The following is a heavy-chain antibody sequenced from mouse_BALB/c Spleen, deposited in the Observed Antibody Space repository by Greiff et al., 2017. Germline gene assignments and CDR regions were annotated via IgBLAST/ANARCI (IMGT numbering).Heavy chain of an antibody. J-gene: IGHJ4*01. D-gene: IGHD2-4*01. CDR1: GYTFTSYV. CDR3: ARGYDYDVGYAMDY. CDR2: INPYNDGT. V-gene: IGHV1-14*01. Sequence: EVKLVESGPELVKPGASVKMSCKASGYTFTSYVMHWVKQKPGQGLEWIGYINPYNDGTKYNEKFKGKATLTSDKSSSTAYMELSSLTSEDSAVYYCARGYDYDVGYAMDYWGQGTSVTVSS.